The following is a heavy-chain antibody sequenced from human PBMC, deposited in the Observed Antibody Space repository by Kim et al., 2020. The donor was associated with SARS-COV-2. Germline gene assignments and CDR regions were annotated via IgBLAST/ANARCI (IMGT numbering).Heavy chain of an antibody. D-gene: IGHD3-22*01. V-gene: IGHV4-30-4*08. CDR3: ATPQAGSSGYYLTY. CDR2: ISYSWIT. Sequence: SETLSLTCSISGASINSGDYYWTWIRQSPGKGLEWIGYISYSWITYYNPSLESRVTISADTNEFSLKLSSVTAADTAVYYCATPQAGSSGYYLTYWGQGTPVTVSS. J-gene: IGHJ4*02. CDR1: GASINSGDYY.